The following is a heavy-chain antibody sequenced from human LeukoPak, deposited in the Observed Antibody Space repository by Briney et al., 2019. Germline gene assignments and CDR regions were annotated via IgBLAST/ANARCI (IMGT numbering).Heavy chain of an antibody. J-gene: IGHJ4*02. CDR3: AREDDSSGYYYAPLDY. Sequence: SVKVSCKASGGTFSSYAISWVRQAPGQGLEWMGRIIPILGIANYAQKFQGRVTITADKSTSTAYMELSSLRSEDTAVYYCAREDDSSGYYYAPLDYWGQGTLVTVSS. CDR2: IIPILGIA. D-gene: IGHD3-22*01. V-gene: IGHV1-69*04. CDR1: GGTFSSYA.